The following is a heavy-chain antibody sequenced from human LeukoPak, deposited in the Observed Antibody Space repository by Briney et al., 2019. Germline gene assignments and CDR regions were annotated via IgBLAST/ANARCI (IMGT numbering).Heavy chain of an antibody. CDR3: SMEWLVPAAFDI. D-gene: IGHD3-3*01. CDR1: GFTFSSYY. V-gene: IGHV3-74*01. J-gene: IGHJ3*02. Sequence: PWGSLSLTCIVSGFTFSSYYWNWVRQAPGKGLVWVSRLNSDGSSTTYADSVKGRFTTSRDNVGLTLYFLMSSLRAEDSAVYLHSMEWLVPAAFDIWGQGTMVTVSS. CDR2: LNSDGSST.